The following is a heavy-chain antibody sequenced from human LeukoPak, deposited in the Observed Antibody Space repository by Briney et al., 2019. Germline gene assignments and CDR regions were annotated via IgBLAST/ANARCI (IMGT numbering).Heavy chain of an antibody. D-gene: IGHD4-17*01. Sequence: SETLSLTCTVSGGPISSYYWSWIRQPAGKGLEWIGRIYSSGSTTYNPSLKSRVTMSVDTSKNQFSLKLTSVTAADTAVYYCARLAYGDYYFDYWGQGTLVTVSS. V-gene: IGHV4-4*07. CDR1: GGPISSYY. J-gene: IGHJ4*02. CDR3: ARLAYGDYYFDY. CDR2: IYSSGST.